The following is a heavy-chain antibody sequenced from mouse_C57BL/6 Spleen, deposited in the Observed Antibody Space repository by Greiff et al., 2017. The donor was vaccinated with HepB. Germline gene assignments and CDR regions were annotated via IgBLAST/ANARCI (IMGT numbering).Heavy chain of an antibody. CDR1: GYTFTSYW. Sequence: QVQLQQPGAELVMPGASVKLSCKASGYTFTSYWMHWVKQRPGQGLEWIGEIDPSDSYTNYNQKFKGKSTLTVDKSSSTAYMQLSSLTSEDSAVYYCARGTSTVLDYWGKAPLSQSPQ. J-gene: IGHJ2*01. CDR2: IDPSDSYT. V-gene: IGHV1-69*01. D-gene: IGHD1-1*01. CDR3: ARGTSTVLDY.